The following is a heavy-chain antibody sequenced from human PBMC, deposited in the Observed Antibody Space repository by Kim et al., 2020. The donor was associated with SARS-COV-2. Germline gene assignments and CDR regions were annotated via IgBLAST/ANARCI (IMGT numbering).Heavy chain of an antibody. V-gene: IGHV3-30*04. CDR2: ISYDGSNK. Sequence: GGSLRLSCAASGFTFSSYAMHWVRQAPGKGLEWVAVISYDGSNKYYADSVKGRFTISRDNSKNTLYLQMNSLRAEDTAVYYCARSVPPQLRYFDWFRAFDIWGQGTMVTVSS. J-gene: IGHJ3*02. D-gene: IGHD3-9*01. CDR3: ARSVPPQLRYFDWFRAFDI. CDR1: GFTFSSYA.